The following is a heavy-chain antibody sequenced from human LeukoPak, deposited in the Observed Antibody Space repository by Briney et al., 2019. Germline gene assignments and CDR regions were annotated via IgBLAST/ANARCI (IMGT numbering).Heavy chain of an antibody. CDR1: GFTFSSYA. Sequence: GGSLRLSCAASGFTFSSYAMHWVRQAPGKGLEWVAVISYGGSNKYYADSVKGRFTISRDNSKNTLYLQMNSLRAEDTAVYYCARAIYCSSTSCYNYYYYYGMDVWGQGTTVTVSS. J-gene: IGHJ6*02. CDR3: ARAIYCSSTSCYNYYYYYGMDV. CDR2: ISYGGSNK. D-gene: IGHD2-2*02. V-gene: IGHV3-30-3*01.